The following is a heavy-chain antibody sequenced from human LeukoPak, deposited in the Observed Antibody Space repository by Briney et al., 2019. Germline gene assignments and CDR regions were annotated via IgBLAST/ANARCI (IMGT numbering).Heavy chain of an antibody. CDR1: GFTFSKAW. V-gene: IGHV3-15*01. Sequence: GGSLRLSCAASGFTFSKAWMNWVRQAPGKGLEWVGRIKSKTGGGTTDYAAPVKGRFTISRDDSKNTLYLQMNSLRAEDTAVYYCAKDSHAIVEGATFDYWGQGTLVTVSS. D-gene: IGHD1-26*01. CDR3: AKDSHAIVEGATFDY. CDR2: IKSKTGGGTT. J-gene: IGHJ4*02.